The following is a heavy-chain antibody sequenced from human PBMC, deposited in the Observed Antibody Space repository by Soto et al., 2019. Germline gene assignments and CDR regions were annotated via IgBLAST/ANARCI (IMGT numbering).Heavy chain of an antibody. CDR2: INHSGST. CDR3: ARDRPPYCSSTSCYFNYYGMDV. J-gene: IGHJ6*02. D-gene: IGHD2-2*01. Sequence: SSETLSLTCAVYGGSFSGYYWSWIRQPPGKGLEWIGEINHSGSTNYNPSLKSRVTISVDTSKNQFSLKLSSVTAAGTAVYYCARDRPPYCSSTSCYFNYYGMDVWGQGTTVTVSS. CDR1: GGSFSGYY. V-gene: IGHV4-34*01.